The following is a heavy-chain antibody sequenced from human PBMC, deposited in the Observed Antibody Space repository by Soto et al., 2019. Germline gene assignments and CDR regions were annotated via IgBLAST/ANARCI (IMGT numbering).Heavy chain of an antibody. J-gene: IGHJ6*02. CDR1: GGTFREYA. Sequence: QVQLVQSGAEVKKPGSAVKVSCKTSGGTFREYAISWVRQAPGQGLEWLGGIIPIFGTINYAQNFQGRVTISADKSTSTANMELRSLISGDTAVYYCGSRYCTSTTCEDYYVMDVWGQGTTVTVSS. CDR3: GSRYCTSTTCEDYYVMDV. V-gene: IGHV1-69*06. CDR2: IIPIFGTI. D-gene: IGHD2-2*01.